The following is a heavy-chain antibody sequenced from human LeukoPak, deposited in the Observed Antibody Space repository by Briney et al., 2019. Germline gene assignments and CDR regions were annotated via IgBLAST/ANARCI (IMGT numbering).Heavy chain of an antibody. J-gene: IGHJ4*02. V-gene: IGHV4-59*08. CDR3: AGHHPRNTVDF. CDR2: ISGIGSI. D-gene: IGHD2/OR15-2a*01. CDR1: GGSISSYY. Sequence: SETLSLTCTVSGGSISSYYWSWIRQPPGKGLEWIAYISGIGSINYNPSLKSRVTISLDTSKNQFSLRLSSATAADTAVYYCAGHHPRNTVDFWGQGTLVTVSS.